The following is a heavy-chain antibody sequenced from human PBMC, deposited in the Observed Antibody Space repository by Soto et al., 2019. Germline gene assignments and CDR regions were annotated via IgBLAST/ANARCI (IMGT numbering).Heavy chain of an antibody. CDR1: GSTFSNFW. CDR2: IKQDGSET. Sequence: GGSLRLSCVASGSTFSNFWMLWVRQAPGKGLEWVANIKQDGSETNYVDSVEGRFTISRDNAKNSLFLQMDSLRADDTAVYYCAKYSFSHFDYWGQGA. D-gene: IGHD5-12*01. V-gene: IGHV3-7*01. J-gene: IGHJ4*02. CDR3: AKYSFSHFDY.